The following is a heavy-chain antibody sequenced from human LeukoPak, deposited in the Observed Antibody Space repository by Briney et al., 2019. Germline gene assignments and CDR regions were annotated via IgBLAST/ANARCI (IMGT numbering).Heavy chain of an antibody. CDR3: ARYIVVVVAATPASDYYYGMDV. CDR1: GYTFTSYG. CDR2: ISAYNVNT. D-gene: IGHD2-15*01. V-gene: IGHV1-18*01. J-gene: IGHJ6*02. Sequence: ASVKVSCKASGYTFTSYGISWVRQAPGQGLEWMGWISAYNVNTNYAQKLQGRVTMTTDTSTSTAYMELRSLRSDDTAVYYCARYIVVVVAATPASDYYYGMDVWGQGTTVTVSS.